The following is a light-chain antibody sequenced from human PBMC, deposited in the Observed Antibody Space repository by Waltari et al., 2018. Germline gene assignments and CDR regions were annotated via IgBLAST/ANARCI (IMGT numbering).Light chain of an antibody. CDR3: SSQSSNDVVL. V-gene: IGLV2-14*01. J-gene: IGLJ2*01. CDR1: SHVVGGYTS. Sequence: QSALTQPASVSGSPAESVTIFCAGTSHVVGGYTSVSWYKEHPGQAPRVIIYDVSDRPSGVSDRFSGSKSGNTASLTISGLQAEDEADYYCSSQSSNDVVLFGGGTKLTVL. CDR2: DVS.